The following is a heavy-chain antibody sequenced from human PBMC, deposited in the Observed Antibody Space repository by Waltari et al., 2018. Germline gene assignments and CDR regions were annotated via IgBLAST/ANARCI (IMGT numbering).Heavy chain of an antibody. CDR1: GGSISSGSYY. Sequence: QVQLQESGPGLVKPSQTLSLTCTVSGGSISSGSYYWSWIRQPAGKGLEWIGRIYISGSTNYNPSLKSRVTISVDTSKNQFSLKLSSVTAADTAVYYCARSPIIVVVPAAIGYYMDVWGKGTTVTVSS. J-gene: IGHJ6*03. CDR3: ARSPIIVVVPAAIGYYMDV. CDR2: IYISGST. V-gene: IGHV4-61*02. D-gene: IGHD2-2*02.